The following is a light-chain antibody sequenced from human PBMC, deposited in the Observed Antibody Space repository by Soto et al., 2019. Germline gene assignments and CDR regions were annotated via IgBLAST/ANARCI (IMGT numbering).Light chain of an antibody. CDR3: QTWGSGIHV. J-gene: IGLJ1*01. V-gene: IGLV4-69*01. CDR2: LNSDGSH. CDR1: SGHSSYA. Sequence: QLVLTQSPSASASLGASVKLTCTLSSGHSSYAIAWHQQQPEKGPRYLMKLNSDGSHSKGDGIPDRFPGSSSGAERYLIISSRQSEDEADYYCQTWGSGIHVLGTGTKLTVL.